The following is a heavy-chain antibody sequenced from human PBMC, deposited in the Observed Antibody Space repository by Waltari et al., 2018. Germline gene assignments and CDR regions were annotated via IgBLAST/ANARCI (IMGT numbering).Heavy chain of an antibody. CDR2: IDPEDGET. D-gene: IGHD3-10*01. CDR1: GYTLMDYF. CDR3: APLPGGSGQTFDY. V-gene: IGHV1-69-2*01. Sequence: EVELVQSGAEVKKPGATVKISCKASGYTLMDYFMHWVQQAPGKGLEWMGRIDPEDGETVYSEKFQGRVTITADTSTDTAYMELSSLTSGDTAVYYCAPLPGGSGQTFDYWGQGTLVTVSS. J-gene: IGHJ4*02.